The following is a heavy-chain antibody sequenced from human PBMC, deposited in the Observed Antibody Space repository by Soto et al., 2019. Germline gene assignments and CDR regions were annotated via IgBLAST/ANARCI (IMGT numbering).Heavy chain of an antibody. CDR3: TKGGTVPFDY. Sequence: QVEFMQSGGGVVQPGRSLRLSCATSGITFSRYAMHWVRQAPGKRMEWVAVVFFDGQNKYYGDSVKGRFTVSRDNSKNTTYLQMNGLRPEDSGVYYCTKGGTVPFDYWGQGSRVSVSS. CDR2: VFFDGQNK. D-gene: IGHD3-16*01. V-gene: IGHV3-30*18. CDR1: GITFSRYA. J-gene: IGHJ4*02.